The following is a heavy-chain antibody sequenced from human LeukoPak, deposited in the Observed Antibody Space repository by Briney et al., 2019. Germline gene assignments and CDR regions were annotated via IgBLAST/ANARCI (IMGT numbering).Heavy chain of an antibody. CDR1: GFTFSNAW. CDR3: TTDMDR. Sequence: GESLKISCTASGFTFSNAWMSWVRQAPGKGLEWVGRIKSKSDGETIDYAAPVQGRFSISRDDSKNTLYLQMNSLKTEDTAVYYCTTDMDRWGQGTLVIVSS. CDR2: IKSKSDGETI. J-gene: IGHJ5*02. V-gene: IGHV3-15*01.